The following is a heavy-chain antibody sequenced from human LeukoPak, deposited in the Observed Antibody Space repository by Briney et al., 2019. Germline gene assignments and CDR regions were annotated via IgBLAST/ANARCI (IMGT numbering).Heavy chain of an antibody. J-gene: IGHJ6*04. D-gene: IGHD3-10*02. CDR2: ISYDGTNK. Sequence: GGSLRLSCAASGFTFSSCGMHWVRQAPGKGLEWVAVISYDGTNKYYGDSVKGRFTISRDNAKNSLYLQMNSLRAEDTAVYYCAELGITMIGGVWGKGTTVTISS. CDR1: GFTFSSCG. V-gene: IGHV3-30*18. CDR3: AELGITMIGGV.